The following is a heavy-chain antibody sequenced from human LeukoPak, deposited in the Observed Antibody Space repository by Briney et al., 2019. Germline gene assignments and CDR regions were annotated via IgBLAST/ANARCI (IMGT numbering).Heavy chain of an antibody. V-gene: IGHV3-7*03. CDR1: GFTFSSYW. CDR3: ARWAHCSSTSCPSVY. J-gene: IGHJ4*02. CDR2: IKQDGSEK. D-gene: IGHD2-2*01. Sequence: GGSLRLSCAASGFTFSSYWMSWVRQAPGKGLEWVANIKQDGSEKYYVDSVKGRFTISRDNAKNSLYLQMNSLRAEDTAVYYCARWAHCSSTSCPSVYWGQGTLVTVSS.